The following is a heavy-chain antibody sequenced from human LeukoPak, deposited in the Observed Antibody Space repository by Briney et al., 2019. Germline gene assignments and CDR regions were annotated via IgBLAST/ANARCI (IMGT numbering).Heavy chain of an antibody. CDR1: GCSFSSYS. CDR3: ASAHAYGDYGY. D-gene: IGHD4-17*01. Sequence: PSETLSLTCRASGCSFSSYSRSWIRQPPGKGLEWIGYIYYSGSTNYNPSLKSRVTISVDTSKNQFSLKLSSVTAADTAVYYCASAHAYGDYGYWGQGTLVTVSS. V-gene: IGHV4-59*01. CDR2: IYYSGST. J-gene: IGHJ4*02.